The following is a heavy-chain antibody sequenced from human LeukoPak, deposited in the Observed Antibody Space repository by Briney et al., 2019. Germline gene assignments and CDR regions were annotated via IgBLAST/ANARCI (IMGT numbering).Heavy chain of an antibody. CDR2: IYTSGRT. CDR3: ASQTLTDDAFDI. J-gene: IGHJ3*02. V-gene: IGHV4-61*02. D-gene: IGHD1-20*01. CDR1: GGSVSSGTYY. Sequence: SETLSLTCTVSGGSVSSGTYYWHWIRQPAEKGLEWIGRIYTSGRTNYTPSLKSRVTISVDTSKNQFSLKLTSVTAADTAVYYCASQTLTDDAFDIWGQGTMVTVSS.